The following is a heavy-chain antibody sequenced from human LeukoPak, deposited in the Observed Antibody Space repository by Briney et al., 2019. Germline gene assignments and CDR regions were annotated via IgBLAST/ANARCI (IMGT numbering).Heavy chain of an antibody. V-gene: IGHV4-30-2*01. Sequence: PSETLSLTCTVSGGSISSGGYYWSWIRQPPGKGLEWIGYIYHSGSTYYNPSLKSRVTISVDRSKNQFSLKLSSVTAADTAVYYCAREVEWLRSPSYYGMDVWGQGTTVTVSS. CDR3: AREVEWLRSPSYYGMDV. CDR2: IYHSGST. D-gene: IGHD5-12*01. CDR1: GGSISSGGYY. J-gene: IGHJ6*02.